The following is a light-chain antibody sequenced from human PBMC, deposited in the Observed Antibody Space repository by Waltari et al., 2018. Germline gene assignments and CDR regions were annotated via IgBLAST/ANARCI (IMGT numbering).Light chain of an antibody. V-gene: IGKV1-5*03. CDR1: QGISNW. Sequence: EIQMTQSPSTLSASVGDRVTITCRASQGISNWLAWYQQKPGKAPKPLIYKASSLESGVPSRFSGSGSGTEFTLTISSLQPDDFATYYCQQYNSYPWTFGQGTKVEIK. CDR2: KAS. CDR3: QQYNSYPWT. J-gene: IGKJ1*01.